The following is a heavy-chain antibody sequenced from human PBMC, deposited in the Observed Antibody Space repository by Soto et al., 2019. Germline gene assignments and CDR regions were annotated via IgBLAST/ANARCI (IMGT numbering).Heavy chain of an antibody. CDR1: GGTFSSYA. CDR2: IIPIFGTA. D-gene: IGHD2-8*02. CDR3: ARNANYWDYFDY. Sequence: SVKVSCKASGGTFSSYAISWVRQAPGQGLEWMGGIIPIFGTANYAQKFQGRVTITADESTSTAYMELSSLRSEDTAVYYCARNANYWDYFDYWGQGTLVTVSS. V-gene: IGHV1-69*13. J-gene: IGHJ4*02.